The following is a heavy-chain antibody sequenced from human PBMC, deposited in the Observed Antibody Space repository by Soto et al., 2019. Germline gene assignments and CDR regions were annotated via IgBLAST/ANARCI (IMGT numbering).Heavy chain of an antibody. CDR3: ARGIGSSWFDT. V-gene: IGHV1-2*02. D-gene: IGHD3-10*01. CDR1: GYAFTDHY. CDR2: INVKNGDT. J-gene: IGHJ5*02. Sequence: ASVQVSCKTSGYAFTDHYIHWVRQAPGQGLEWMGWINVKNGDTKYAQRFQDSVIMTRDTSIATTHLEMTRLTSDDTAVYHCARGIGSSWFDTWGQGTQVTVSS.